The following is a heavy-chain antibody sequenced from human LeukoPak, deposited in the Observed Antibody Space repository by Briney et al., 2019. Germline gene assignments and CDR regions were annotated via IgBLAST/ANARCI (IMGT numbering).Heavy chain of an antibody. CDR1: GFTFSSYA. Sequence: SGGSLRLSCAASGFTFSSYAMHWVRQAPGKGLEWVGVIRNDGSNQYYADSVKGRFTISRDNAKNSLYLQMNSLRGEDMALYYCARGTTAIYYFDYWGQGTLVTVSS. CDR2: IRNDGSNQ. CDR3: ARGTTAIYYFDY. D-gene: IGHD5-18*01. J-gene: IGHJ4*02. V-gene: IGHV3-30*04.